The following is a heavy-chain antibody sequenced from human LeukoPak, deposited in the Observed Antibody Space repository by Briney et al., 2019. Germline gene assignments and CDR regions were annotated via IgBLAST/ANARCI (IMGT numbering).Heavy chain of an antibody. CDR3: ARLCWANHLAGFDS. CDR2: RRRHGNEI. V-gene: IGHV3-7*01. Sequence: PGGSLRLSCSASGFTLSTYWMSWVRQAPRKGQKWLANRRRHGNEIYYLYSVRGRFTISRPNPKNSLYLQMNSLRAEDTAVYYCARLCWANHLAGFDSWGQGTLVTVSS. CDR1: GFTLSTYW. D-gene: IGHD1-14*01. J-gene: IGHJ4*02.